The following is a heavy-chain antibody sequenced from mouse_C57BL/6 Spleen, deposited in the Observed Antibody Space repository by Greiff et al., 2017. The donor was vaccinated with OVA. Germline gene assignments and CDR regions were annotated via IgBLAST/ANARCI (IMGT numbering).Heavy chain of an antibody. V-gene: IGHV3-6*01. CDR3: ARGEATTVVENY. J-gene: IGHJ2*01. CDR2: ISYDGSN. Sequence: DVHLVESGPGLVKPSQSLSLTCSVTGYSITSGYYWNWIRQFPGNKLEWMGYISYDGSNNYNPSLKNRISITRDTSKNQFFLKLNSVTTEDTATYYCARGEATTVVENYWGQGTTLTVSS. D-gene: IGHD1-1*01. CDR1: GYSITSGYY.